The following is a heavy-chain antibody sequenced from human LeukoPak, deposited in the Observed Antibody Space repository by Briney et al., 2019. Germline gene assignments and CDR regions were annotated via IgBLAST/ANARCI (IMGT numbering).Heavy chain of an antibody. CDR2: ITSDSRGI. CDR3: AKAPLGRCTGVICYYFDY. CDR1: GFTLSSYA. J-gene: IGHJ4*02. D-gene: IGHD2-15*01. Sequence: PGGSLRLSCAASGFTLSSYAMSWVRQAPGKGLEWVSGITSDSRGIYYADSVKGRFTIYRDNSKMTMYLQMNSLRAEDAAVYYCAKAPLGRCTGVICYYFDYWGQGTLVTVSS. V-gene: IGHV3-23*01.